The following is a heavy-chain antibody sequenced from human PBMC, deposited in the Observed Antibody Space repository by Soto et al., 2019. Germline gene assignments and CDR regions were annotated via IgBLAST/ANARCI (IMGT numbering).Heavy chain of an antibody. J-gene: IGHJ4*02. Sequence: QVQLQESGPGLVKPSETLSLTCTVSNDSISTYYWTWIRQPPGKGLEWIGFIYYSGSTNYNPSLQSRVTISVDTSKNQFSLKMNSVTAADTAVYYCARPGRDSGALHYWGQGTLVTVSS. CDR1: NDSISTYY. CDR3: ARPGRDSGALHY. V-gene: IGHV4-59*08. D-gene: IGHD1-26*01. CDR2: IYYSGST.